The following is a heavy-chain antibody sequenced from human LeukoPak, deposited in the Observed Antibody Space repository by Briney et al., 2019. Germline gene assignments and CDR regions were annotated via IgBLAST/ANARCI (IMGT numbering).Heavy chain of an antibody. CDR1: GFTVSSNY. CDR2: IYSGGST. CDR3: ARDHPRYGMDV. Sequence: GGSLRLSCAASGFTVSSNYMSWVRQAPGKGLEWVSVIYSGGSTYYADSVKGRFTISRDNSRNTLYLQMNSLRAEDTAVYYCARDHPRYGMDVWGQGNTVTVSS. J-gene: IGHJ6*02. V-gene: IGHV3-66*01.